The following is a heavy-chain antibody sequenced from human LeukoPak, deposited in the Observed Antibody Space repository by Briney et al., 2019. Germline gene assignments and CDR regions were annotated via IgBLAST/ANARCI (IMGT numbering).Heavy chain of an antibody. CDR3: AKGSNYFDH. V-gene: IGHV3-23*01. CDR2: ITGSGEST. CDR1: GFTFSSYA. J-gene: IGHJ4*02. Sequence: PGGSLRLSCAASGFTFSSYAVNWVRQAPGKGLEWVSSITGSGESTYYADSVKGRFTISRDNSKNTLSLQMNSLRAEDTAVYYCAKGSNYFDHWGQGTLVTVSS. D-gene: IGHD5/OR15-5a*01.